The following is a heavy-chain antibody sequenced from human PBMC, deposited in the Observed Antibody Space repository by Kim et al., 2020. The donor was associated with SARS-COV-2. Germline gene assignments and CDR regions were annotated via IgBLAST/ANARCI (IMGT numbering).Heavy chain of an antibody. J-gene: IGHJ6*02. CDR2: INPNSGGT. CDR1: GYTFTGYY. V-gene: IGHV1-2*04. D-gene: IGHD6-19*01. Sequence: ASVKVSCKASGYTFTGYYMHWVRQAPGQGLEWMGWINPNSGGTNYAQKFQGWVTMTRDTSISTAYMELSRLRSDDTAVYYCARDSTSAGWLVHYYYYGMDVWGQGTTVTVSS. CDR3: ARDSTSAGWLVHYYYYGMDV.